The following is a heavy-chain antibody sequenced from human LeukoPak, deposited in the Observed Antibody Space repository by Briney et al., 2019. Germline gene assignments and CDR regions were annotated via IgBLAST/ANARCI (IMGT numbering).Heavy chain of an antibody. J-gene: IGHJ4*02. CDR2: ISPYNGNT. CDR3: ARAVLVPRGHDY. Sequence: ASVKVSCKASGYTFTSYGISWVRQAPGQGLEWMGWISPYNGNTNYAQTLQGRVTMTTDTSTRTAYMEFRSLRSDDTAVYYCARAVLVPRGHDYWGQGTLVSVSS. V-gene: IGHV1-18*01. D-gene: IGHD2-15*01. CDR1: GYTFTSYG.